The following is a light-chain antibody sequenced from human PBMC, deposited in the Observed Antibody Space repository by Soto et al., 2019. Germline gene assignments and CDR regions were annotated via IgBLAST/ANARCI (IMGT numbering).Light chain of an antibody. V-gene: IGLV4-69*01. CDR1: SGHSSYA. CDR2: LNSDGSH. Sequence: QSVLTQSPSASASLGASVKLTCTLSSGHSSYAIAWHQQQPEKGPRYLMKLNSDGSHSTGDGIPDRFSGSSSGAERYLTISSLQSEDESDYYCQTGGTGILFGGGTQLTVL. CDR3: QTGGTGIL. J-gene: IGLJ7*01.